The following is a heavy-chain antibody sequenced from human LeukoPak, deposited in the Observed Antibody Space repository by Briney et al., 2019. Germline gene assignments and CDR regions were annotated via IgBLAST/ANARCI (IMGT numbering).Heavy chain of an antibody. Sequence: ASVKVSCKASGYTFTGYYMHWVRQAPGQGLEWMGWISPNSGGTNYAQKFQGRVTMTRDTSISTAYMELSRLRSDDTAVYYCAGGYEKTAWFDPWGQGTLVTVSS. CDR3: AGGYEKTAWFDP. J-gene: IGHJ5*02. D-gene: IGHD5-12*01. CDR2: ISPNSGGT. V-gene: IGHV1-2*02. CDR1: GYTFTGYY.